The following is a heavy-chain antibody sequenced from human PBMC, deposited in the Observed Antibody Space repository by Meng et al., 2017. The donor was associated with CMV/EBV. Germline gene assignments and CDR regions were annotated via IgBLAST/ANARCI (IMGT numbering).Heavy chain of an antibody. Sequence: ETLSLTCAASGFTFSSYSMNWVRQAPGKGLEWVSYISSSSSTIYYADSVKGRFTISRDNAKNSLYLQMNSLRAEDTAVYYCAIQGDCGGDCYVNGYYGMDVWGQGTTVTVSS. V-gene: IGHV3-48*04. J-gene: IGHJ6*02. CDR2: ISSSSSTI. CDR3: AIQGDCGGDCYVNGYYGMDV. D-gene: IGHD2-21*01. CDR1: GFTFSSYS.